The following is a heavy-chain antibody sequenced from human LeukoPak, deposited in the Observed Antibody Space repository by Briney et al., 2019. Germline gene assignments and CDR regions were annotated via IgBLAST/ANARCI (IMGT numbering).Heavy chain of an antibody. Sequence: PGGSLRLSCAASGFTFSSYAMSWFRQAPGKGLEWVGFIRSKAYGGTTEYAASVKGRFTISRDDSKSIAYLQMNSLKTEDTAVYYCTSSIPSTYYYDSSGYYGRYWGQGTLVTVSS. CDR1: GFTFSSYA. V-gene: IGHV3-49*03. J-gene: IGHJ4*02. CDR3: TSSIPSTYYYDSSGYYGRY. D-gene: IGHD3-22*01. CDR2: IRSKAYGGTT.